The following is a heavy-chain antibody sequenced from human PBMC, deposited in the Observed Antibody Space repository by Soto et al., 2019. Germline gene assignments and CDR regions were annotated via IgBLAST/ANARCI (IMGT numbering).Heavy chain of an antibody. D-gene: IGHD6-13*01. J-gene: IGHJ4*02. V-gene: IGHV3-23*01. CDR3: AKALYSSSYYDY. CDR1: GFTFSSYA. Sequence: GGSLSLSCAASGFTFSSYAMSWVRQAPGKGLEWVSAISGSGGSTYYADSVKGRFTISRDNSKNTLYLQMNSLRAEDTAVYYCAKALYSSSYYDYWGQGTLVTVSS. CDR2: ISGSGGST.